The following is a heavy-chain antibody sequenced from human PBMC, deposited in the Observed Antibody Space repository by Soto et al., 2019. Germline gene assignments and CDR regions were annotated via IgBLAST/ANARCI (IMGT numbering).Heavy chain of an antibody. Sequence: ASVKVSCKASGYFFTTYGISSVRQAPGQGLEWMGWISPYNGNTKYAQSFQGRVTMTTDTSTYTAYMELRSLRSDDPAVYYCARDFGSDLSAPGAVFDYWGQGTVVTV. V-gene: IGHV1-18*04. CDR2: ISPYNGNT. CDR3: ARDFGSDLSAPGAVFDY. J-gene: IGHJ4*02. CDR1: GYFFTTYG. D-gene: IGHD3-3*01.